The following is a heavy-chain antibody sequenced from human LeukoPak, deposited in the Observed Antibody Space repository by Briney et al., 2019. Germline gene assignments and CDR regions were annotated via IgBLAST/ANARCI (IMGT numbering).Heavy chain of an antibody. CDR2: INPKTGGT. CDR3: ARATDENDH. D-gene: IGHD1-14*01. Sequence: GASVKVSCKASGYTFTGYYMHWVRQAPGQGLEWMGWINPKTGGTSYAQKFQGRVTMTRDTSISTVNMELSRLTSDDTAVYYCARATDENDHWGQGTLVTVSS. V-gene: IGHV1-2*02. CDR1: GYTFTGYY. J-gene: IGHJ4*02.